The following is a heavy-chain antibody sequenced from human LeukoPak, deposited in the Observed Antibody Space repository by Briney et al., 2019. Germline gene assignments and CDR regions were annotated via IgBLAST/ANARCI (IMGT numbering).Heavy chain of an antibody. CDR2: ISGIGVNT. V-gene: IGHV3-23*01. J-gene: IGHJ4*02. CDR3: AKVEKPHTTINMRVVINSFDY. CDR1: GFTSKIYA. Sequence: GGSLRLSCEASGFTSKIYAMAWVRQAPGKGLEWVSAISGIGVNTYYADSVKGRFTISRDDSKNKLNLQMNSLRAEDTAIYYCAKVEKPHTTINMRVVINSFDYWGQGTLVTVSS. D-gene: IGHD3-22*01.